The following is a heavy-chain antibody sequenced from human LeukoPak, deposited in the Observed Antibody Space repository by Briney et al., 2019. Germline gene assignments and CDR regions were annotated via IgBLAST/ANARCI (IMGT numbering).Heavy chain of an antibody. CDR2: IIPIFGTA. CDR1: GGTFSSYA. CDR3: AREGTIFGVVRGYMDV. Sequence: SVKVSCKASGGTFSSYAISWVRQAPGQGPEWMGGIIPIFGTANYAQKFQGRVTITTDESTSTAYMELSSLRSEDTAVYYCAREGTIFGVVRGYMDVWGKGTTVTVSS. V-gene: IGHV1-69*05. D-gene: IGHD3-3*01. J-gene: IGHJ6*03.